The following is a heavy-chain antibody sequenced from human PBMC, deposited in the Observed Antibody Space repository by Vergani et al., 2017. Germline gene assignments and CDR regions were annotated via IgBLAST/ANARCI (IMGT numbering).Heavy chain of an antibody. D-gene: IGHD3-10*01. CDR2: IYYSGST. CDR1: GGSISSGGYY. V-gene: IGHV4-31*03. CDR3: ARDTRFETNWFDP. J-gene: IGHJ5*02. Sequence: QVQLQESGPGLVKPSQTLSLTCTVSGGSISSGGYYWSWIRQHPGKGLEWIGYIYYSGSTYFNPSLKSRVTISVDTSKNQFSLKLSSVTAADTAVYYCARDTRFETNWFDPWGQGTLVTVSS.